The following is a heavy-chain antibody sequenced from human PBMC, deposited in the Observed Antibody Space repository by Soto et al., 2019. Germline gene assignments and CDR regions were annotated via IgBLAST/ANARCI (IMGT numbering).Heavy chain of an antibody. D-gene: IGHD3-22*01. CDR2: ISGSGGST. CDR3: ASSRTYYYDSSGYLGR. V-gene: IGHV3-23*01. Sequence: GGSLRLSCAASGFTFSSYAMSWVRQAPGKGLEWVSAISGSGGSTYYADSVKGRFTISRDNSKNTLYLQMNSLRAEDTAVYYCASSRTYYYDSSGYLGRWGQGTLVTVSS. CDR1: GFTFSSYA. J-gene: IGHJ4*02.